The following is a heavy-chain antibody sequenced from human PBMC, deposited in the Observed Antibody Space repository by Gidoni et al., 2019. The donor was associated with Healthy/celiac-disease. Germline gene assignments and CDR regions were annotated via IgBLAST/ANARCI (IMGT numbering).Heavy chain of an antibody. CDR3: ATRGFDYIWGSYPRWDCFDP. D-gene: IGHD3-16*02. J-gene: IGHJ5*02. CDR2: LDPEDGET. V-gene: IGHV1-24*01. CDR1: GYTLYELS. Sequence: VPLVQSGAEVTTPGASVNVSCTVSGYTLYELSILRVRQAPVKGLEWMGGLDPEDGETIYSQKFQGRVTMADDTSTDTADMELSSLRSEDTAVYYCATRGFDYIWGSYPRWDCFDPWCQVTLVTVSS.